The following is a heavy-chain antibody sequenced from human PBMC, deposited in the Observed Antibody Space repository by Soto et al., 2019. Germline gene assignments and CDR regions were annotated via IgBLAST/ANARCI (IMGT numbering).Heavy chain of an antibody. CDR1: GGSVNSGGFY. D-gene: IGHD3-22*01. CDR3: ARDGRTSGYYLDY. V-gene: IGHV4-31*03. Sequence: SETLSLTCTVSGGSVNSGGFYWSWIRQSPGKVLEWIGFIYANGNTYYNPSLKSRVNISLDTSQKKFSLKMTSVTVADTAVYYCARDGRTSGYYLDYWGQGTPVTVAS. CDR2: IYANGNT. J-gene: IGHJ4*02.